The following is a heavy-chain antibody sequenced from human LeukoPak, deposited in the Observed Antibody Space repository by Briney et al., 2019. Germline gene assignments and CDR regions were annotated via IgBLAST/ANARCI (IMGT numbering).Heavy chain of an antibody. Sequence: SETLSLTCTVSGGSVSSYYWSWIRQPPGEGLEWIAHIHNSGSTNYNPSLKSRATISVDTSKYQFSLNLSSVTAADTAMYYCVRDWEGFNFDIWGQGTVVTVSS. CDR2: IHNSGST. D-gene: IGHD1-26*01. J-gene: IGHJ3*02. V-gene: IGHV4-59*02. CDR1: GGSVSSYY. CDR3: VRDWEGFNFDI.